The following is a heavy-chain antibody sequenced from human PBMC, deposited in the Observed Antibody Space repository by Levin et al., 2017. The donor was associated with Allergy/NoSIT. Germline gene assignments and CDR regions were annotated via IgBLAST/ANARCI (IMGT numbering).Heavy chain of an antibody. CDR2: ISSTSSFK. CDR1: GFSFSNYS. V-gene: IGHV3-21*06. D-gene: IGHD3-22*01. J-gene: IGHJ4*01. CDR3: ARKGLPYYYDTSGYLGLYSFSDY. Sequence: PGESLKISCAASGFSFSNYSMNWVRQAPGKGLEWVASISSTSSFKYYGDSVKGRFTISRDNAKNSLYLQMNSLSAEDTAVYYCARKGLPYYYDTSGYLGLYSFSDYWGHGTPVTVSS.